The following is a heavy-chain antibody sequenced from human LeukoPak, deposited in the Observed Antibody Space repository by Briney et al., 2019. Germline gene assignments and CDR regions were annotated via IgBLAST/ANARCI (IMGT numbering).Heavy chain of an antibody. D-gene: IGHD4-17*01. CDR3: AVDRREGPTVTTFSPFDY. Sequence: GGSLRLSCAASGFSFSIYNMNWVRQAPGKGLEWVSYISRTSNTIYYADSVTGRFTISRDNAKRSLYLQMNSLRVEDTAVYYCAVDRREGPTVTTFSPFDYWGQGTLVTVSS. CDR1: GFSFSIYN. CDR2: ISRTSNTI. J-gene: IGHJ4*02. V-gene: IGHV3-48*04.